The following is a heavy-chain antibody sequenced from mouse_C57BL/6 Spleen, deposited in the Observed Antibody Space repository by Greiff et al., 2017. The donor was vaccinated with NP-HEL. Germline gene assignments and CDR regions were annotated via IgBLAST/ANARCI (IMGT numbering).Heavy chain of an antibody. Sequence: EVQLQQSGPELVKPGASVKISCKASGYTFTDYYMNWVKQSHGKSLEWIGDINPNNGGTSYNQKFKGKATLTVDKSSSTAYMELRSLTSEDSAVYYCARGLLSFFAYWGQGTLVTVSA. CDR1: GYTFTDYY. V-gene: IGHV1-26*01. CDR3: ARGLLSFFAY. J-gene: IGHJ3*01. CDR2: INPNNGGT. D-gene: IGHD2-3*01.